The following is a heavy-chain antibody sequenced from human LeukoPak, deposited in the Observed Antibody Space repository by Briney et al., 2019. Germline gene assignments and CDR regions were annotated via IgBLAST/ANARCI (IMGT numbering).Heavy chain of an antibody. CDR3: ARGRSTTVTTWYYFDY. J-gene: IGHJ4*02. Sequence: PSETLSLICAVYGGSFSGYYWSWIRQPPGKGLEWIGEINHSGSTNYNPSLKSRVTISVDTSKNQFSLKLSSVTAADTAVYYCARGRSTTVTTWYYFDYWGQGTLVTVSS. CDR2: INHSGST. V-gene: IGHV4-34*01. D-gene: IGHD4-17*01. CDR1: GGSFSGYY.